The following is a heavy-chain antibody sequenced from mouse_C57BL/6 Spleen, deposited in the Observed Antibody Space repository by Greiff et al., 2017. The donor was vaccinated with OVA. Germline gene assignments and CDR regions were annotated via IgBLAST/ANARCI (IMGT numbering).Heavy chain of an antibody. Sequence: EVKLQQSGPELVKPGASVKISCKASGYTFTDYYMNWVKQSHGKSLEWIGDINPNNGGTSYNQKFKGKATLTVDKSSSTAYMELRSLTSEDSAVYYCARKVLRPYYYAMDYWGQGTSVTVSS. J-gene: IGHJ4*01. V-gene: IGHV1-26*01. CDR3: ARKVLRPYYYAMDY. D-gene: IGHD1-2*01. CDR1: GYTFTDYY. CDR2: INPNNGGT.